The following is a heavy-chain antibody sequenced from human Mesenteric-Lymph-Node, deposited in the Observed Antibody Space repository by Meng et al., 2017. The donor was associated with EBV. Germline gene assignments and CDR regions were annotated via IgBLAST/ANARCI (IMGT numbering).Heavy chain of an antibody. CDR3: TSDLGGATDF. J-gene: IGHJ4*02. D-gene: IGHD1-26*01. CDR1: GFTFSSYW. V-gene: IGHV3-74*01. Sequence: EGVLVESGGGLVQLGGSLRISCAASGFTFSSYWMHWVRQAPGKGVVWVSHINTYGSRTDYADSVKGRFTISRDKAKNTLSLQMNSLRAEDTAVYYCTSDLGGATDFWGQGTLVTVSS. CDR2: INTYGSRT.